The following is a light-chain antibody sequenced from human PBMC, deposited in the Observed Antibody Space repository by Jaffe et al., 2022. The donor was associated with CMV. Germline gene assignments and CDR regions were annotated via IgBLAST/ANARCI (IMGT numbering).Light chain of an antibody. V-gene: IGLV7-46*01. CDR3: LLSYTGAHVV. Sequence: QAVVTQEPSLTVSPGGTVTLTCGSSTGTVTNGHYPYWFQQRPGQAPRTLFYDTNNKHSWTPARFSASLLGGKAALTLSGAQPEDEAEYYCLLSYTGAHVVFGGGTKLTVL. CDR1: TGTVTNGHY. CDR2: DTN. J-gene: IGLJ2*01.